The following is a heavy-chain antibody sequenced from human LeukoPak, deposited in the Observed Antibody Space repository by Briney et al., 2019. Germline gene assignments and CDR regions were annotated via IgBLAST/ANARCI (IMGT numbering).Heavy chain of an antibody. CDR1: GFTFSSYA. Sequence: PGGSLRLSCAASGFTFSSYAMSWVRQAPGKGLEWVSAISGSGGSTYYADSVKGRFTISRDNSKNTLYLQMNSLRAEDTAVYYCAKVEGVAIFGVVITGAFDIWGQGTMVTVSS. CDR3: AKVEGVAIFGVVITGAFDI. J-gene: IGHJ3*02. V-gene: IGHV3-23*01. CDR2: ISGSGGST. D-gene: IGHD3-3*01.